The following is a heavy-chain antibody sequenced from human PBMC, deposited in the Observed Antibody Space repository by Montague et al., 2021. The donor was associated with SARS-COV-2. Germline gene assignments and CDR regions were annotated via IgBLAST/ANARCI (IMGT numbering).Heavy chain of an antibody. D-gene: IGHD5-12*01. CDR1: GFSINCGFY. CDR3: ARRGYTGSDYFDY. Sequence: SETLSLTCSVSGFSINCGFYWAWIRQSPGKGPEWIGTVYHSGYTHYNPSLKGRVTVSIDTSKNQFSLTVTSVTAADTAVYFCARRGYTGSDYFDYWGQGTLVIVSS. CDR2: VYHSGYT. J-gene: IGHJ4*02. V-gene: IGHV4-38-2*01.